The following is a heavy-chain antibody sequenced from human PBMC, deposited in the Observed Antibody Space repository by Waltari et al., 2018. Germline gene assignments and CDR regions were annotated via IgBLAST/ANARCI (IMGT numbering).Heavy chain of an antibody. J-gene: IGHJ4*02. CDR1: GGSFSGYY. D-gene: IGHD3-3*01. CDR2: INHSGST. V-gene: IGHV4-34*01. CDR3: ARGGLYYDSSEEFDY. Sequence: QVQLQQWGAGLLKPSETLSLTCAVYGGSFSGYYWSWIRQTPGKGLEWIGEINHSGSTNYNPSLKSRVTISVDTSKNQFSLKLSSVTAADTAVYYCARGGLYYDSSEEFDYWGQGTLVTVSS.